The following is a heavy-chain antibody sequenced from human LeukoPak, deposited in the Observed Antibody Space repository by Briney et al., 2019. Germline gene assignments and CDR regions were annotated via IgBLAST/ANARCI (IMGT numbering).Heavy chain of an antibody. Sequence: ASVKVSCKASGYTFTGYYTHWVRQAPGQGLEWMGWVTPNSGGTNYAQKFQGRVTMTRDTSISTAYMELSRLRPDDTAVYYCASVLGGNPGYFDYWGQGTLVTVSS. CDR3: ASVLGGNPGYFDY. CDR1: GYTFTGYY. D-gene: IGHD4-23*01. CDR2: VTPNSGGT. V-gene: IGHV1-2*02. J-gene: IGHJ4*02.